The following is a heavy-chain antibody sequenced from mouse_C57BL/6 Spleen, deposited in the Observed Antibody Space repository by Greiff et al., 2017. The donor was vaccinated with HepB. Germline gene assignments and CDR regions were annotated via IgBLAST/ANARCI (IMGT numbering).Heavy chain of an antibody. CDR3: ARRGTAQVHWYFDV. Sequence: QVQLQQPGAELVRPGSSVKLSCKASGYTFTSYWMHWVKQRPIQGLEWIGNIDPSDSETHYNQKFKDKATLSVDKSSSTAYMQLSSLTSEDSAVYYCARRGTAQVHWYFDVWGTGTTVTVSS. J-gene: IGHJ1*03. V-gene: IGHV1-52*01. CDR1: GYTFTSYW. CDR2: IDPSDSET. D-gene: IGHD3-2*02.